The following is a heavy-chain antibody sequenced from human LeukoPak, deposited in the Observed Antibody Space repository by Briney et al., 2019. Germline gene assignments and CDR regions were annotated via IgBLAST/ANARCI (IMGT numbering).Heavy chain of an antibody. J-gene: IGHJ4*02. V-gene: IGHV4-59*01. CDR1: GGSISTYY. Sequence: PSETLSLTCTVSGGSISTYYWSWIRQPPGKGLEWIGYIYYSGSTSYNPSLKSRVTISVDTSKNQFSLRLTSVTAADTAVYYCAKEGPEGRYYFDSWGQGTLVTVSS. CDR3: AKEGPEGRYYFDS. D-gene: IGHD1-14*01. CDR2: IYYSGST.